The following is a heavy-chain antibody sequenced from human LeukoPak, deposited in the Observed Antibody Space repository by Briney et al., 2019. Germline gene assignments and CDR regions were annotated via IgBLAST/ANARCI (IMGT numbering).Heavy chain of an antibody. J-gene: IGHJ5*02. CDR2: IYHSGST. Sequence: NASETLSLTCAVSGYSISSGYYWGWIRQPPGKGLEWIGSIYHSGSTYCNPSLKSRVTISVDTSKNQFSLKLSSVTAADTAVYYCARSNYYALSWFDPWGRGTLVTVSS. V-gene: IGHV4-38-2*01. CDR3: ARSNYYALSWFDP. CDR1: GYSISSGYY. D-gene: IGHD3-10*01.